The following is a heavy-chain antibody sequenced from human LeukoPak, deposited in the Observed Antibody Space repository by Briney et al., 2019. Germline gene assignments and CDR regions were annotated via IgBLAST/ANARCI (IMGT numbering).Heavy chain of an antibody. CDR2: INAGNGDT. CDR1: GYTFSSDA. Sequence: GASVKVSCKASGYTFSSDAMHWVRRAPGQRLEWMGWINAGNGDTKYSQKFKGRVTIARDTSANTAYMELSSLRSEDTAVYYCARDRGGTGDFDYWGQGTLVTVSS. V-gene: IGHV1-3*01. J-gene: IGHJ4*02. CDR3: ARDRGGTGDFDY. D-gene: IGHD1-1*01.